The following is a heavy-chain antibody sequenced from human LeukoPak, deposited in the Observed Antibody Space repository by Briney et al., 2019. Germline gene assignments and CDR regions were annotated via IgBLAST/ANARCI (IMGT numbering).Heavy chain of an antibody. CDR3: AKAPRSGSLYGGGYYFDY. D-gene: IGHD6-13*01. V-gene: IGHV3-9*01. CDR2: ISWNSGSI. Sequence: GGSLRLSCAASGFTFDDYAMHWVRQAPGKGLEWVSGISWNSGSIGYADSVKGRFTISRDNAKNSLYLQMNSLRAEDTALYYCAKAPRSGSLYGGGYYFDYWGQGTLVTVSS. J-gene: IGHJ4*02. CDR1: GFTFDDYA.